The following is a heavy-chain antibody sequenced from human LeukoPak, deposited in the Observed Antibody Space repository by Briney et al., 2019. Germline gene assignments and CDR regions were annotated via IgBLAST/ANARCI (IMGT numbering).Heavy chain of an antibody. CDR2: ISYDGSNK. D-gene: IGHD4/OR15-4a*01. CDR3: ARRAGAYSHPYDY. CDR1: GFSFSSYN. V-gene: IGHV3-30*03. Sequence: GGSLRLSCAASGFSFSSYNMNWVRQSAGKGLEWVAVISYDGSNKYHADSVKGRFTISRDNSKNTLYLQMNSLRAEDTAVYYCARRAGAYSHPYDYWGQGTLVTVSS. J-gene: IGHJ4*02.